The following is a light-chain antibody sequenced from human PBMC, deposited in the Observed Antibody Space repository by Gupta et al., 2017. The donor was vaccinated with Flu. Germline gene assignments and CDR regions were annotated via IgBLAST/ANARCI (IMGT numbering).Light chain of an antibody. CDR2: SNN. CDR3: SAWDSSLSAWV. CDR1: SNNVGNQG. Sequence: QAGLTKPPSVSMGLRQTDTLSCPGNSNNVGNQGAAWLQQHQGHPPKLLSYSNNNRPSGISERFSASRSGNTASLTITGLQPEDEAEYYCSAWDSSLSAWVFGGGTKLTVL. J-gene: IGLJ3*02. V-gene: IGLV10-54*04.